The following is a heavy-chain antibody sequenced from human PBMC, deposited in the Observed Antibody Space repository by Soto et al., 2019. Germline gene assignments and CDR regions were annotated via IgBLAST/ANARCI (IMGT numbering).Heavy chain of an antibody. CDR2: IYHSGST. CDR1: GGSISSGGYS. CDR3: ARIPSP. V-gene: IGHV4-30-2*01. J-gene: IGHJ5*02. Sequence: SETLSLTFAVSGGSISSGGYSWSWIRQPPGKGLEWIGYIYHSGSTYYNSSLKSRVTISVDRSKNQFSLKLSSVTAADTAVYYCARIPSPWGQGTLVTV. D-gene: IGHD2-21*01.